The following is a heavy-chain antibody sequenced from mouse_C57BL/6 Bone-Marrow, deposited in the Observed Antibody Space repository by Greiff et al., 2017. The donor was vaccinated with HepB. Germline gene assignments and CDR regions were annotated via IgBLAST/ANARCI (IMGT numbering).Heavy chain of an antibody. Sequence: QVQLQQSGAELVRPGTSVKMSCKASGYTFTNYWIGWAKQRPGHGLEWIGDIYPGGGYTNYNEKFKGKATLTADKYSSTAYMQFSSLTSEDSAIYYCARLGYYGNFAWFAYWGQGTLVTVSA. V-gene: IGHV1-63*01. D-gene: IGHD2-1*01. CDR2: IYPGGGYT. J-gene: IGHJ3*01. CDR3: ARLGYYGNFAWFAY. CDR1: GYTFTNYW.